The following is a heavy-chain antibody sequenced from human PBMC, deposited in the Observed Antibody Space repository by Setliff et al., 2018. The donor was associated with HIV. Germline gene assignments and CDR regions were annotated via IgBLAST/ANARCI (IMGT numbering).Heavy chain of an antibody. CDR3: ARCYYDSSGPTDAFDI. V-gene: IGHV1-46*01. CDR1: GYTFTNYY. CDR2: INPSGGRT. Sequence: GASVKVSCKASGYTFTNYYIHWVRQAPGQGLEWMGLINPSGGRTSYAQKFQGRLTMTRDTSRSTVYMELSSLRSEDTAVYYCARCYYDSSGPTDAFDIWGQGTVVNVSS. J-gene: IGHJ3*02. D-gene: IGHD3-22*01.